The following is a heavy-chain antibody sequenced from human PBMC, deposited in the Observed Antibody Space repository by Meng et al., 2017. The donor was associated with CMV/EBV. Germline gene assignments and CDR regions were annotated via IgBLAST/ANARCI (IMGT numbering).Heavy chain of an antibody. D-gene: IGHD1-7*01. CDR2: INPNSGGT. V-gene: IGHV1-2*02. J-gene: IGHJ2*01. CDR1: GYTFTGYY. Sequence: GQLVQSGAEGKKPVAPVKVSCKASGYTFTGYYMHWVRQAPGQGLEWMGWINPNSGGTNYAQKFQGRVTMTRDTSISTAYMELSRLRSDDTAVYYCATYIGNYINWYFDLWGRGTLVTVSS. CDR3: ATYIGNYINWYFDL.